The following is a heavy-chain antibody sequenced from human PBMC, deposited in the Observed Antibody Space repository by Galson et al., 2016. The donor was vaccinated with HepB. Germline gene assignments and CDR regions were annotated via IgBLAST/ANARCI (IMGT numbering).Heavy chain of an antibody. V-gene: IGHV4-59*11. CDR1: GGSISSHY. D-gene: IGHD6-19*01. CDR2: IYFSGST. Sequence: SETLSLTCTVSGGSISSHYWNWIRQPPGKGLEWIGYIYFSGSTNYNPSLKSRVTISLDTSNNQFSLQLSSVTAADTAVYYCARDSIAVAGKVWYFDLWGRGTPVTVSS. CDR3: ARDSIAVAGKVWYFDL. J-gene: IGHJ2*01.